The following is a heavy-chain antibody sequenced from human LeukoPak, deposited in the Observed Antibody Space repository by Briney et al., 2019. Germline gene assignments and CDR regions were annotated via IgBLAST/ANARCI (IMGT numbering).Heavy chain of an antibody. Sequence: GGSLRLSCAASGFTFDGYGMSWVRQAPGKGLEWVSGINWNGGRTGYADSVKGRFTISRDNAKKSLYVQMNSLRAEDTALYYCAREYYGSGSYYNVGYWGQGTLVTVSS. CDR3: AREYYGSGSYYNVGY. D-gene: IGHD3-10*01. J-gene: IGHJ4*02. CDR1: GFTFDGYG. CDR2: INWNGGRT. V-gene: IGHV3-20*04.